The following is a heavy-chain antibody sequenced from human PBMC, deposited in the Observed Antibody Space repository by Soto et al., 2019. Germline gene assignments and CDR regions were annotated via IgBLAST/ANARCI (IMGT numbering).Heavy chain of an antibody. CDR2: IYYSGST. CDR1: GGSISSYY. D-gene: IGHD6-13*01. J-gene: IGHJ4*02. V-gene: IGHV4-59*01. CDR3: ARQQSIAAAGTGFDY. Sequence: SETLSLTCTVSGGSISSYYWSWIRQPPGKGLEWIGYIYYSGSTNYNPSLKSRVTISVDTSKNQFSLKLSSVTAADTAVYYCARQQSIAAAGTGFDYWGQGTLVTVS.